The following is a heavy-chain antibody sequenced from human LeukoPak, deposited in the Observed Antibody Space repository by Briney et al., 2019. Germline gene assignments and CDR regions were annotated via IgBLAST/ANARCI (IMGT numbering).Heavy chain of an antibody. D-gene: IGHD3-16*01. V-gene: IGHV3-74*01. CDR2: ISPDGSST. Sequence: GGSLRLSCTASGFTFSDYWMHWVRQTPGKGLVWVSRISPDGSSTNYADSVKGRFTISRNTAKNTLYLQLNSLRVEDTAVYYCARGGISKRNSMASWSRGTLVPVSS. CDR3: ARGGISKRNSMAS. J-gene: IGHJ4*02. CDR1: GFTFSDYW.